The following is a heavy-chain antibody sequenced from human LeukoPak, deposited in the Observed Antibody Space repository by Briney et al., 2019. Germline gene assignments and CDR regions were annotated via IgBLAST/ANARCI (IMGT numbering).Heavy chain of an antibody. CDR3: ASTYDSSGYYPRIFDY. CDR2: IYYSGST. CDR1: GGSISSSSYY. D-gene: IGHD3-22*01. V-gene: IGHV4-39*07. J-gene: IGHJ4*02. Sequence: SETRSLTCTVSGGSISSSSYYWGWIRQPPGKGLEWIGSIYYSGSTYYNPSLKSRVTISVDTSKNQFSLKLSSVTAADPALYYCASTYDSSGYYPRIFDYWGQGTLVTVSS.